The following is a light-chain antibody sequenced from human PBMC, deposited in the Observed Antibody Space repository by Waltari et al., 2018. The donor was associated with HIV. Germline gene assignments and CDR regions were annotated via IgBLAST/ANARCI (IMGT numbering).Light chain of an antibody. J-gene: IGLJ3*02. CDR3: SSYTTTSTLWV. CDR2: EVS. V-gene: IGLV2-18*02. Sequence: QSALTQPPSVSGSPGQSVTISCTGTSSDVGSYNRVSWYQQFPGTAPKLLIHEVSNRPPGVPDRFSGSKSGNTASLTISGLQADDEADYYCSSYTTTSTLWVFGGGTKLTVL. CDR1: SSDVGSYNR.